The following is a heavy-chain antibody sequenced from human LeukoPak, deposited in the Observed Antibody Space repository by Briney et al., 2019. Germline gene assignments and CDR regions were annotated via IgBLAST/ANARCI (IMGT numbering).Heavy chain of an antibody. D-gene: IGHD4-17*01. J-gene: IGHJ4*02. CDR2: ISAYNGNT. CDR3: ATPHELYGDLDY. V-gene: IGHV1-18*01. CDR1: GYTFTSYG. Sequence: ASVKVSCKASGYTFTSYGIIGVRQAPGQGLEWMGWISAYNGNTKYAQKLQGRVTMTTDTSTSTAYMELRNLRSDDTAVYYCATPHELYGDLDYWGQGTLGTVSS.